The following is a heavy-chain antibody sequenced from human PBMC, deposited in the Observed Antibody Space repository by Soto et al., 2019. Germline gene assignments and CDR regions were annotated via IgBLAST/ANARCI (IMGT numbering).Heavy chain of an antibody. V-gene: IGHV1-18*01. CDR2: ISIYNGDT. CDR1: GYTFTDYS. D-gene: IGHD3-3*01. CDR3: AILPSQTYEYDF. Sequence: ASLMLTCKSFGYTFTDYSMFWLRQAPGQAFEWMAGISIYNGDTSYSQKFQRRLTRTRDSSTRTAYMELSSLRADDTAIYYCAILPSQTYEYDFWGQGTPVT. J-gene: IGHJ4*02.